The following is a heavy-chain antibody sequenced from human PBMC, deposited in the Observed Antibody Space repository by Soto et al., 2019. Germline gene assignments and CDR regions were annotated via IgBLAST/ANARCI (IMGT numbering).Heavy chain of an antibody. J-gene: IGHJ6*02. D-gene: IGHD5-18*01. CDR1: GFTFSSYG. CDR2: IWYDGSNK. Sequence: GGSLRLSCAASGFTFSSYGMHWVRQAPGKGLEWVAVIWYDGSNKYYADSVKGRFTISRDNSKNTLYPQMNSLRAEDTAVYYCAKARGDTAMAYPYYYYYYGMDVWGQGTTVTVSS. CDR3: AKARGDTAMAYPYYYYYYGMDV. V-gene: IGHV3-33*06.